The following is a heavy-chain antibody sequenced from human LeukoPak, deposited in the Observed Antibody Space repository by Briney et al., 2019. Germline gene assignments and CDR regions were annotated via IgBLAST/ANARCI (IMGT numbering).Heavy chain of an antibody. CDR2: IYFDGST. D-gene: IGHD3-10*01. V-gene: IGHV4-39*07. Sequence: SETLSLTCSVSGGSLTSGTYHWGWIRQPPGKGLEWIGSIYFDGSTHDNPSLKSRVTMSIDTSKNQFSLRLSSVTAADTAVYYCARGRRYYGSGLGCWFDPWGQGTLVTVSS. CDR3: ARGRRYYGSGLGCWFDP. CDR1: GGSLTSGTYH. J-gene: IGHJ5*02.